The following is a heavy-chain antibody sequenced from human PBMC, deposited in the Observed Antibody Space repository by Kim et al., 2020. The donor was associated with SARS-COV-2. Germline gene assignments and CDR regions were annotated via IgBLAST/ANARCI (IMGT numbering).Heavy chain of an antibody. CDR3: ATSIPIWFGELHYYYGMAV. Sequence: ASVKVSCKVSGYTLTELFMHWVRQAPGNGLEWMGGFDPEDGETIYAQKFQGRVTITEDTSTDTAYMELSSLRSEDTAVYFCATSIPIWFGELHYYYGMAV. J-gene: IGHJ6*01. CDR2: FDPEDGET. V-gene: IGHV1-24*01. CDR1: GYTLTELF. D-gene: IGHD3-10*01.